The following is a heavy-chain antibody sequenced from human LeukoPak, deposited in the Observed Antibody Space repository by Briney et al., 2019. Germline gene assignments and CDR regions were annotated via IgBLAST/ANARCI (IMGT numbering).Heavy chain of an antibody. CDR1: GFTLDDYA. Sequence: GGSLRLSCAASGFTLDDYAMHWVRHAAGKGMEWDSGISWNSGSIGDADSVKGRFTISRYNAKNSLYLQMNSLRAEDMALYYCAKDIYKFSDSSSSFDYWGQGTLVTVSS. J-gene: IGHJ4*02. V-gene: IGHV3-9*03. D-gene: IGHD6-6*01. CDR3: AKDIYKFSDSSSSFDY. CDR2: ISWNSGSI.